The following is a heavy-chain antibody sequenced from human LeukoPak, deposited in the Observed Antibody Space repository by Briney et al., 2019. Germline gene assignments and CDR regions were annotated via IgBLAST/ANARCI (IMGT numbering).Heavy chain of an antibody. V-gene: IGHV4-34*01. CDR2: INHSGST. CDR1: GGSFSGYY. D-gene: IGHD3-22*01. J-gene: IGHJ4*02. CDR3: ASNYYDSSGYYSFDY. Sequence: SETLSLTCAVYGGSFSGYYWSWIRQPPGKGLEWTGEINHSGSTNYNPSLKSRVTISVDTSKNQFSLKLSSVTAADTAVYYCASNYYDSSGYYSFDYWGQGTLVTVSS.